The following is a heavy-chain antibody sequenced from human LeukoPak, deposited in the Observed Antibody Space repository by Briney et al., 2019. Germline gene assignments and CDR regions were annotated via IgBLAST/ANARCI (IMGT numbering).Heavy chain of an antibody. V-gene: IGHV3-48*01. J-gene: IGHJ3*02. Sequence: GGSLRLSCAASGFTFSSYSMNWVRQAPGKGLEWVSYITSSSNTIYYADSVKGRFTISRDNAKNSLYLQMNSLRAEDTAVYYCARKYDVFDIWGQGTMVTV. CDR2: ITSSSNTI. CDR1: GFTFSSYS. CDR3: ARKYDVFDI.